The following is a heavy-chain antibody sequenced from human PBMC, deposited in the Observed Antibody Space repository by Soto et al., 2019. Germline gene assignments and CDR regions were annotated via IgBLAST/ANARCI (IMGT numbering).Heavy chain of an antibody. V-gene: IGHV1-8*02. J-gene: IGHJ6*02. CDR2: MNPINGAT. Sequence: EXSLKVSCKGSGYDFTAYDINWVRQASGQGLEWMGWMNPINGATGSARRFQGRVSMTRNTATGTAYLELTSLRSDDTAVYYCGRGPSPRAPAGGTPYYFAMDVWGQGTTVTVSS. CDR1: GYDFTAYD. D-gene: IGHD2-15*01. CDR3: GRGPSPRAPAGGTPYYFAMDV.